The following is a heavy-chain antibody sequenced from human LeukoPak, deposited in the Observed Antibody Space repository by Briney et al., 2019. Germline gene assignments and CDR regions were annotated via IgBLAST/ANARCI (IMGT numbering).Heavy chain of an antibody. D-gene: IGHD3-3*01. Sequence: ASVKVSCKASGYSFINHGISWVRQAPGQGLEWMGWISVHNGNVRYAEKFQGRATMTADTSTSTAYMELRSLRSDDTAVYYCATDLSAAPVVEWVLCAYWGQGTLVTVSS. CDR3: ATDLSAAPVVEWVLCAY. CDR1: GYSFINHG. CDR2: ISVHNGNV. J-gene: IGHJ4*02. V-gene: IGHV1-18*01.